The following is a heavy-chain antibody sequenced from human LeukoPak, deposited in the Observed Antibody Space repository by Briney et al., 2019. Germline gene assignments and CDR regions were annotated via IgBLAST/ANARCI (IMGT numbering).Heavy chain of an antibody. Sequence: SETLSLNCTVSGGSISNSSYYWGWIRQPPGKGLEWIGSLYYSGSTYYNPSLKSRVTMSVDTSKNQFSLKLSSVTAADTAVYYCAGEPRGGYAIGYWGQGTLVTVSS. CDR2: LYYSGST. V-gene: IGHV4-39*07. J-gene: IGHJ4*02. CDR1: GGSISNSSYY. CDR3: AGEPRGGYAIGY. D-gene: IGHD2-8*01.